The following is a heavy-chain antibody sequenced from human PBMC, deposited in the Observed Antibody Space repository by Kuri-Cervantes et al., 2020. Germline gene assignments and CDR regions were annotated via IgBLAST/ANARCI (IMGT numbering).Heavy chain of an antibody. CDR3: AKDWTMVRGVISFYYYYYGMDV. CDR1: GFTFSSYS. Sequence: GGSLRLSCAASGFTFSSYSMNWVRQAPGKGLEWVSSISGSGGTTYYADSVKGRFTISRDNSKNTLYLQMNSLRAEDTAVYYCAKDWTMVRGVISFYYYYYGMDVWGQGTTVTVSS. J-gene: IGHJ6*02. D-gene: IGHD3-10*01. V-gene: IGHV3-23*01. CDR2: ISGSGGTT.